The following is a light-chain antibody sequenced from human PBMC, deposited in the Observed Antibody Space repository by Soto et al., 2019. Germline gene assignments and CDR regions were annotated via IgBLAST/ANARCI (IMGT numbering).Light chain of an antibody. J-gene: IGLJ1*01. V-gene: IGLV2-23*02. CDR3: CSYAGSDCV. CDR1: SSDVGRYNL. Sequence: QSVLTQPASVSGSPGQSLSISCTGASSDVGRYNLVSWYQQHPGKAPKLMLYEVSKRPSGVSHRFSGSRSGNTASLTISGLQAEDEADYYCCSYAGSDCVLGTGTKVTVL. CDR2: EVS.